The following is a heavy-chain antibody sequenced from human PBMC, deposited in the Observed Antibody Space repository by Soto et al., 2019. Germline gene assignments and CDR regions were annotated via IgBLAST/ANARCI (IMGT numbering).Heavy chain of an antibody. CDR1: GYIFSSYF. D-gene: IGHD1-26*01. Sequence: ASVKVSCKASGYIFSSYFISWVRQAPGQGLEWMGWISGYNGNTKYAQKFQGRVTMTTDTSTSTTYMEVRSLRSDDTAVYYCARDLGLVGETYYYYGMDVWGQGTTVTVSS. CDR2: ISGYNGNT. V-gene: IGHV1-18*01. CDR3: ARDLGLVGETYYYYGMDV. J-gene: IGHJ6*02.